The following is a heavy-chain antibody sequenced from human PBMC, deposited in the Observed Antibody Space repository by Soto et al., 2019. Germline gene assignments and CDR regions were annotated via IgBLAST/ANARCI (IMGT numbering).Heavy chain of an antibody. CDR1: GVTFDDYG. V-gene: IGHV3-20*04. J-gene: IGHJ4*02. CDR3: ARNPYYDILTGYLGYYDY. CDR2: INWNGGST. D-gene: IGHD3-9*01. Sequence: AGGSLRLSCAASGVTFDDYGMSWVRQAPGKGLEWVSGINWNGGSTGYADSVKGRFTISRDNAKNSLYLQMNSLRAEDTALYYCARNPYYDILTGYLGYYDYWGQGTLVTVSS.